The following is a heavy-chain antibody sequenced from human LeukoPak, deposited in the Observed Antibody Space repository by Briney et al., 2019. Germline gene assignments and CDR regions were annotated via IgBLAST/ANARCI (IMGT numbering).Heavy chain of an antibody. V-gene: IGHV1-2*06. CDR2: INPNSGGT. Sequence: GASVKVSCKASGHTFTGYYMHWVRQAPGQGLEWMGRINPNSGGTNYAQKFQGRVTMTRDTSISTAYMELSRLRSDDTAVYYCARDRYYYDSSGYYSFQKFDYWGQGTLVTVSS. CDR3: ARDRYYYDSSGYYSFQKFDY. D-gene: IGHD3-22*01. J-gene: IGHJ4*02. CDR1: GHTFTGYY.